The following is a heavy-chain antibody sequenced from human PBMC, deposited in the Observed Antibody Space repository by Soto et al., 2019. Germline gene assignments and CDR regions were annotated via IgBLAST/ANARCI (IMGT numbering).Heavy chain of an antibody. CDR1: GGTFSSYT. CDR3: ARHVDIVATALNPQVRDDAFDI. Sequence: GASVKVSCKASGGTFSSYTISWVRQAPGQGLEWMGRIIPILGIANYAQKFQGRVTITADKSTSTAYMELSSLRSEDTAVYYCARHVDIVATALNPQVRDDAFDIWGQGTMVTVSS. D-gene: IGHD5-12*01. CDR2: IIPILGIA. J-gene: IGHJ3*02. V-gene: IGHV1-69*02.